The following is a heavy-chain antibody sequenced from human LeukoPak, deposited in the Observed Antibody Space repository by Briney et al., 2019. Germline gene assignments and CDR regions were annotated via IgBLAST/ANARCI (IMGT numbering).Heavy chain of an antibody. Sequence: ASVKVSCKASGGTFSSYAISWVRQAPGQGLEWMGRIIPILGIANYAQKFQGRVTITADKSTSTAYMELSSLRSEDTAVYYCARELYGSGSYYTRYFDYWGQGTLDTVSS. CDR1: GGTFSSYA. D-gene: IGHD3-10*01. CDR2: IIPILGIA. J-gene: IGHJ4*02. V-gene: IGHV1-69*04. CDR3: ARELYGSGSYYTRYFDY.